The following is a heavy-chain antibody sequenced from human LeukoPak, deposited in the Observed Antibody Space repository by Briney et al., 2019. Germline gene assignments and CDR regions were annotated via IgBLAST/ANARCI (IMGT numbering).Heavy chain of an antibody. J-gene: IGHJ6*01. CDR1: GFTFSDYW. D-gene: IGHD2-21*01. Sequence: PGGSLRLSCVASGFTFSDYWMSWVHQAPGKGLEWVSDIKEDGSEKYYVDSVKGRFTISRDNAKNSLYLQMNSLRVEDTAVYYCVCHVVLSVGYHYGLGVWGQGTTVTVSS. V-gene: IGHV3-7*02. CDR2: IKEDGSEK. CDR3: VCHVVLSVGYHYGLGV.